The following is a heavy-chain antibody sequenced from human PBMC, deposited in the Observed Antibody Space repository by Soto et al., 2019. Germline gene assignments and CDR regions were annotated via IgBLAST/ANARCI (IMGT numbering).Heavy chain of an antibody. CDR2: IYHSGST. V-gene: IGHV4-4*02. Sequence: QVQLQESGPGLVKPSGTLSLTCAVSGGSISSSNWWSWVRQPPGKGLEWIGEIYHSGSTNYNPSLTSRVTISVDKSENQFSLKRSSVTAADTAVYYCASVSGSYYYGMDVWGQGTTVTVSS. CDR3: ASVSGSYYYGMDV. D-gene: IGHD1-26*01. J-gene: IGHJ6*02. CDR1: GGSISSSNW.